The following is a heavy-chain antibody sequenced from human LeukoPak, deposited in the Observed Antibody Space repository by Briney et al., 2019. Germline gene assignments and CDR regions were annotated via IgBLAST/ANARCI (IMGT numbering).Heavy chain of an antibody. CDR2: IKQDGSEK. V-gene: IGHV3-7*01. CDR3: AREVSSSGGFDY. Sequence: PGGSLRLSCAACGFTFSSYWMGWVRQAPGKGLEWVANIKQDGSEKYYVDSVKGRFTISRDNVKKSLYLQMNSLRAEDTAVYFCAREVSSSGGFDYWGQGTLVTVSS. J-gene: IGHJ4*02. CDR1: GFTFSSYW. D-gene: IGHD6-13*01.